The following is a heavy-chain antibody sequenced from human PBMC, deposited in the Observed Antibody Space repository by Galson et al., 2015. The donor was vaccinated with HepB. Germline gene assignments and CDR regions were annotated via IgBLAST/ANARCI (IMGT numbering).Heavy chain of an antibody. Sequence: TLSLTCTVSGGSISSGSYYWSWIRQPAGKGLEWIGRIYTSGSTNYNPSLKSRVTISVDTSKNQFSLKLSSVTAADTAVYFCARGALEQVFYYYYGMDVWGQGTTVTVSS. J-gene: IGHJ6*02. V-gene: IGHV4-61*02. CDR2: IYTSGST. CDR3: ARGALEQVFYYYYGMDV. CDR1: GGSISSGSYY.